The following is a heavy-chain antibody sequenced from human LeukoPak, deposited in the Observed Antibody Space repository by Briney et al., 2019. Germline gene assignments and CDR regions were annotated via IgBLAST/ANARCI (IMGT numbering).Heavy chain of an antibody. D-gene: IGHD2/OR15-2a*01. CDR3: ASHPTVLHENFDY. CDR1: GGTFSSYA. V-gene: IGHV1-69*05. CDR2: IIPIFGTA. J-gene: IGHJ4*02. Sequence: ASVKVSCKASGGTFSSYAISWVRQAPGQGLEWMGGIIPIFGTANYAQKFQGRVTITTDESTSTAYMELSSLRSEDTAVYYCASHPTVLHENFDYWGQGTLVSVSS.